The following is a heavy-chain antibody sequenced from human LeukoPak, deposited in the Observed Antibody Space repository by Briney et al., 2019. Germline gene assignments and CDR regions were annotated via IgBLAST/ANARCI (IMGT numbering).Heavy chain of an antibody. Sequence: GGSLRLSCAASGFTFDDYAMHWVRQAPGKGLEWVSGISWNSGSIGYADSVKGRFTISRDNAKNSLYLQMNSLRAEDTALYYCAKDVVGATIGPLGYWGQGTLVTVSS. D-gene: IGHD1-26*01. CDR2: ISWNSGSI. J-gene: IGHJ4*02. CDR3: AKDVVGATIGPLGY. CDR1: GFTFDDYA. V-gene: IGHV3-9*01.